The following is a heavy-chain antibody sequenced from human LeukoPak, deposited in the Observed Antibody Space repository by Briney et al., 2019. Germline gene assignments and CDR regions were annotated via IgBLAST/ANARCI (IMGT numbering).Heavy chain of an antibody. J-gene: IGHJ3*02. Sequence: GASVKVSCKASGYTFTGYYMHWVRQAPGQGLEWMGWINPNSGGTNYAQKFQGRVTMTRDTSISTAYMELSRLRSDDTAVYYCASPFPIFGVVTHAFDIWGQGTMVTVSS. D-gene: IGHD3-3*01. CDR1: GYTFTGYY. CDR2: INPNSGGT. V-gene: IGHV1-2*02. CDR3: ASPFPIFGVVTHAFDI.